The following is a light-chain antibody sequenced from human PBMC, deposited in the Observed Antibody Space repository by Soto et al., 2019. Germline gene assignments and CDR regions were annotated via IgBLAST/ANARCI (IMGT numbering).Light chain of an antibody. Sequence: EIVLTQSPATLSLSPGERATLSCRASQSVKNYLAWYQHKPGQAPRLLIYAASNRATGIPARFSGSGSGTDFTFTISSLEPEDFAVYYCQQRSNWPLTFGGGTKVEIK. V-gene: IGKV3-11*01. CDR1: QSVKNY. CDR2: AAS. CDR3: QQRSNWPLT. J-gene: IGKJ4*01.